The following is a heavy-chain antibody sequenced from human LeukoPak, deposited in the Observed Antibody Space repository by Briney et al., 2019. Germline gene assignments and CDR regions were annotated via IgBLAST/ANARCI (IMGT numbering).Heavy chain of an antibody. Sequence: ASVKVSCKVSGYTLTELSMHWVRQAPGKGLEWMGGFDPEDGETIYAQKFQGRVTMTEDTSTDTAYMELSSLRCEDTAVYYCATKACSSTSCYHYYYYMDVWGKGTTVTVSS. CDR1: GYTLTELS. CDR2: FDPEDGET. D-gene: IGHD2-2*01. V-gene: IGHV1-24*01. CDR3: ATKACSSTSCYHYYYYMDV. J-gene: IGHJ6*03.